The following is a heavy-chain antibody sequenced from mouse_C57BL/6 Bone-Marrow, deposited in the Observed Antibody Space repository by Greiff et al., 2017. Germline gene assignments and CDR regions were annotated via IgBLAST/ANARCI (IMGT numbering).Heavy chain of an antibody. J-gene: IGHJ2*01. Sequence: QVQLQQPGAELVKPGASVKLSCKASGYTFTSYWMQWVKQRPGQGLEWIGEIDPSDSYTNYNQKFKGKATLTVDTSSSTAYMQLSSLTSEDSAVYYCARDGLLRYVDYWGQGTTLTVSS. D-gene: IGHD1-1*01. CDR2: IDPSDSYT. CDR3: ARDGLLRYVDY. V-gene: IGHV1-50*01. CDR1: GYTFTSYW.